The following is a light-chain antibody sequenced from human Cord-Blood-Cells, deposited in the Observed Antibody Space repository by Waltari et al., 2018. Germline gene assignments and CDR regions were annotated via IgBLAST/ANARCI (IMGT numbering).Light chain of an antibody. CDR3: QQYGSSPT. CDR2: GAS. J-gene: IGKJ4*01. CDR1: QSVSSSY. Sequence: EIVYKPYPGPMALSLWARATLSCRASQSVSSSYLAWYQQKPGQAPRLVIYGASSRATGIPDRFSGSGSGTDFTLTISRLEPEDLAVYYCQQYGSSPTFGGGTKVEIK. V-gene: IGKV3-20*01.